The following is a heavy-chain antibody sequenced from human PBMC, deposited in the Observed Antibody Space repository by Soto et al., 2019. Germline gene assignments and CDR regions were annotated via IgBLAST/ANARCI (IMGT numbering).Heavy chain of an antibody. CDR1: GFTFSNYW. CDR2: ISKDGSDQ. J-gene: IGHJ4*02. CDR3: AKDSPVGAIDH. V-gene: IGHV3-30*18. Sequence: GGSLRLSCAASGFTFSNYWMSWVRQAPGKGLEWVAVISKDGSDQYHGDSVKGRLTLSRDNSQNTLYLQMDSLRAEDTANYFCAKDSPVGAIDHWGLGTLVTVSS.